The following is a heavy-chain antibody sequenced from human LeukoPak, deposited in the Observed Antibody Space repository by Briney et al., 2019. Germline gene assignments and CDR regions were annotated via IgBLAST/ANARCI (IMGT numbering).Heavy chain of an antibody. J-gene: IGHJ4*02. CDR1: GGSISSYY. Sequence: PSETLSLTCTVSGGSISSYYWSWIWQPPRKGLWWIGYISYSVNTNYNPSLKSRVTISEDTSKNHFSLKLSSVTAADTAVYYCARQGGYIAPLALWGQGTLVTVSS. CDR3: ARQGGYIAPLAL. D-gene: IGHD6-13*01. CDR2: ISYSVNT. V-gene: IGHV4-59*08.